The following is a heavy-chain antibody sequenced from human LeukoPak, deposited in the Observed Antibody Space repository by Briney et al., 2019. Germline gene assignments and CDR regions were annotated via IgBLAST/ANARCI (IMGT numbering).Heavy chain of an antibody. V-gene: IGHV3-30*02. J-gene: IGHJ4*02. CDR2: IRYDGSNK. D-gene: IGHD3-10*01. CDR1: GFTFSSYW. CDR3: AKDRHGSGTYHLDY. Sequence: PGGSLRLSCAASGFTFSSYWMSWVRQAPGKGLEWVAFIRYDGSNKYYADSVKGRFTISRDNSKNTLYLQMNSLRAEDTAVYYCAKDRHGSGTYHLDYWGQGTLVTVSS.